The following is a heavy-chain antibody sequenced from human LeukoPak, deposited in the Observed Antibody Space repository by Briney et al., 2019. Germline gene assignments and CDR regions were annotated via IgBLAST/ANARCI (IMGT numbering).Heavy chain of an antibody. V-gene: IGHV1-69*05. J-gene: IGHJ4*02. CDR2: IIPIFGTA. CDR1: GGTFSSYA. D-gene: IGHD1-26*01. CDR3: ARCSGSYYFLDY. Sequence: GASVKVSCKASGGTFSSYAISWVRQAPGQGLEWMGGIIPIFGTANYAQKFQGRVTTTTDESTSTAYMELSSLRSEDTAVYYCARCSGSYYFLDYWGQGTLVTVSS.